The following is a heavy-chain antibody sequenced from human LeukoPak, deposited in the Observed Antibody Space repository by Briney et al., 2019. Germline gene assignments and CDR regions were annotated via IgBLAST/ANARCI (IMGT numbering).Heavy chain of an antibody. J-gene: IGHJ3*02. Sequence: PSETLSLTCTVSGGSISSYYWSWIRQPPGKGLEWIGYIYYSGSTNYNPSLKSRVTTSVDTSKNQFSLKLSSVTAADTAVYYCARRRATYYYDSSGHRAFDIWGQGTMVTVSS. D-gene: IGHD3-22*01. CDR3: ARRRATYYYDSSGHRAFDI. V-gene: IGHV4-59*01. CDR1: GGSISSYY. CDR2: IYYSGST.